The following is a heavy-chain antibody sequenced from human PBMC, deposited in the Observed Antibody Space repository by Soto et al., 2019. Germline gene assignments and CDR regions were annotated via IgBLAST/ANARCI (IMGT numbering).Heavy chain of an antibody. CDR1: GYTFTGYY. CDR3: ARVEDYVWGSYRTYYYYGMDV. J-gene: IGHJ6*02. D-gene: IGHD3-16*02. Sequence: SVKVSCKASGYTFTGYYMHWVRQAPGQGLEWMGWINPNSGGTNYAQKFQGRVTMTRDTSISTAYMELSRLRSDDTAVYYCARVEDYVWGSYRTYYYYGMDVWGQGTTVTV. CDR2: INPNSGGT. V-gene: IGHV1-2*02.